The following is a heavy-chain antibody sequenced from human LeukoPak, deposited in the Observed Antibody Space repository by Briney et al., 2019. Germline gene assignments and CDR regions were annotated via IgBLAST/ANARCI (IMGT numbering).Heavy chain of an antibody. J-gene: IGHJ4*02. V-gene: IGHV1-2*02. D-gene: IGHD5-12*01. CDR2: INPNSGGT. CDR3: ARGSYSGYETNGADY. CDR1: GYTFTGYY. Sequence: GASVKASCKASGYTFTGYYMHWVRQAPGQGLEWMGWINPNSGGTNYAQKFQGRVTMTRDTSISTAYMELRSLRSDDTAVYYCARGSYSGYETNGADYWGQGTLVTVSS.